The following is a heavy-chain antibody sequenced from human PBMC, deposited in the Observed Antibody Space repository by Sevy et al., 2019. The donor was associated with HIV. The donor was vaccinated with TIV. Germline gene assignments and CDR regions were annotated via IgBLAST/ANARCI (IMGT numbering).Heavy chain of an antibody. CDR2: IDHSGRS. V-gene: IGHV4-34*01. CDR3: ARGPKPLRSDYGDYRGVGYYFDS. CDR1: GESFSNYY. J-gene: IGHJ4*02. Sequence: SETLSLTCAVYGESFSNYYWSWIRLSPGKGLESIGAIDHSGRSDYNPSLKSRVTMSVDTSKNQFSLKLTSVTPADTAVYYCARGPKPLRSDYGDYRGVGYYFDSWGQGTLVTVSS. D-gene: IGHD4-17*01.